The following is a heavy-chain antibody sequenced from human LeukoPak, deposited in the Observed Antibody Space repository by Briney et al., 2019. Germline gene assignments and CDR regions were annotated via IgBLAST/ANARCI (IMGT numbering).Heavy chain of an antibody. CDR3: ARRPGSSGYDPWFDP. CDR1: GGSISSYY. CDR2: IYYSGST. Sequence: SETLSLTSTVSGGSISSYYWSWIRQPPGKGLEWIGYIYYSGSTNYNPSLKSRVTISVDTSKNQFSLKLSSVTAADTAVYYCARRPGSSGYDPWFDPWGQGTLVTVSS. D-gene: IGHD3-22*01. J-gene: IGHJ5*02. V-gene: IGHV4-59*01.